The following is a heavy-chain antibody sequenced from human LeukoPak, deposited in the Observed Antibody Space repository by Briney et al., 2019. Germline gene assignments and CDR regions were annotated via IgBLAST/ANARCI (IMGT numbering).Heavy chain of an antibody. CDR3: ATDYSNFYGMDV. CDR1: GGSVNSGSYF. CDR2: IQNSART. Sequence: SETLSLTCTVSGGSVNSGSYFWSWIRQPPGKGLEWIGYIQNSARTNYNPSLESRVTISVDSSKDQFSLRLSSVTAADTAVYYCATDYSNFYGMDVWDQGTTVTVSS. V-gene: IGHV4-61*01. D-gene: IGHD4-11*01. J-gene: IGHJ6*02.